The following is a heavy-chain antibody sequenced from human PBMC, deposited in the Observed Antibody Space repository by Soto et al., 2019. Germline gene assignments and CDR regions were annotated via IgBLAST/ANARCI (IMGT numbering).Heavy chain of an antibody. Sequence: WGSLRLSCAASGFTFSSYGIHWVRQAPGKGLEWVAVISYGGSNKYYADSVKGRFTISRDNSKNTLYLQMNSLRAEDTAVYYCAKDNTHCSGGSCYGCDYWGQGTLVTVSS. V-gene: IGHV3-30*18. CDR2: ISYGGSNK. CDR3: AKDNTHCSGGSCYGCDY. CDR1: GFTFSSYG. J-gene: IGHJ4*02. D-gene: IGHD2-15*01.